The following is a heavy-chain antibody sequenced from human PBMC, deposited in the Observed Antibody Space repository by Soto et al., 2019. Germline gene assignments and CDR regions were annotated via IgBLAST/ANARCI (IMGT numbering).Heavy chain of an antibody. J-gene: IGHJ4*02. V-gene: IGHV3-23*01. Sequence: GSLRLSCAASGFTFSTYALSWVRQAPGKGLEWVSGLGGSGTATNYADSVRGRFTNSRNNSKDTLFLQMKSQRAEDTVVYYCARVGLEAVYSFDYWGQGTLVTVS. CDR2: LGGSGTAT. CDR3: ARVGLEAVYSFDY. CDR1: GFTFSTYA. D-gene: IGHD2-21*01.